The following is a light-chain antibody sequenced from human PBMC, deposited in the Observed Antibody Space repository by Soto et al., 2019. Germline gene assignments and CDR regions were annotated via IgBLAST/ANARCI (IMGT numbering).Light chain of an antibody. CDR2: DDS. Sequence: SYELTQPPSVSVAQGRTATITCGGTNIGSKSVHWYQQKPGQAPVLVVHDDSDRPSGIPERFSGSNSGNTATLTISEVEAGDEADYYCQVWDSSSDHVVFGGGTNLTVL. V-gene: IGLV3-21*02. CDR1: NIGSKS. CDR3: QVWDSSSDHVV. J-gene: IGLJ2*01.